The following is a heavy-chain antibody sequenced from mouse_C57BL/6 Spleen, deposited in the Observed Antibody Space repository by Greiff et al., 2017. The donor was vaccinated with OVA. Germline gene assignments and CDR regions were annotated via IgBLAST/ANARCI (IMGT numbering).Heavy chain of an antibody. J-gene: IGHJ1*03. CDR1: GFNIKDDY. D-gene: IGHD1-1*01. Sequence: VQLQQSGAELVRPGASVKLSCTASGFNIKDDYMHWVKQRPEQGLEWIGRIDPENGDTEYASKFQGKATITADTSSNTAYLQLSSLTSEDTAVYYCTTSGYYGSSHWYFDVWGTGTTVTVSS. CDR2: IDPENGDT. CDR3: TTSGYYGSSHWYFDV. V-gene: IGHV14-4*01.